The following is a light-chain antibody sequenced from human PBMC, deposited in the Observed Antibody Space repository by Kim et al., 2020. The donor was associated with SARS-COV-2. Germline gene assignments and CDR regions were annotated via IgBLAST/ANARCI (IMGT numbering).Light chain of an antibody. CDR3: QQSYNTPLT. CDR2: AAS. V-gene: IGKV1-39*01. J-gene: IGKJ4*01. Sequence: DIQMTQSPSSLAASVGDRVTIACRASQSINTYLNWYQQKPGEAPKLLIYAASTLQSGVPSRFSGSGSGTDFTLTISSLQPEDFATYYCQQSYNTPLTFGGGTKVDIK. CDR1: QSINTY.